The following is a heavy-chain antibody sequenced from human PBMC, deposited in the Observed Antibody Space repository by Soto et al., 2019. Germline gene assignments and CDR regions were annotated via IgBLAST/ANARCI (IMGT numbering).Heavy chain of an antibody. J-gene: IGHJ6*02. CDR2: ISRSGSDI. CDR1: GFTFNRYT. CDR3: ARLNDVGDRSRYFHYGLDV. D-gene: IGHD2-2*01. V-gene: IGHV3-21*01. Sequence: ELQLVESGGGLVKPGGSLRLSCAASGFTFNRYTMNWVRQAPGKGLEWVSSISRSGSDIYYGDSLKGRFTISRDNAKNSLYLQMNSLRDEDTAVYYCARLNDVGDRSRYFHYGLDVWGQGTTVTVSS.